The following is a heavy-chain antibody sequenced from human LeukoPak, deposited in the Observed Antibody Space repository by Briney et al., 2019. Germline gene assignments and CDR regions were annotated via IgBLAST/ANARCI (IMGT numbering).Heavy chain of an antibody. J-gene: IGHJ4*02. CDR2: IYPGDSDT. CDR1: GYSFTSYW. CDR3: ARQEGPDDYGGNSPSDY. D-gene: IGHD4-23*01. V-gene: IGHV5-51*01. Sequence: GESLKISCKGSGYSFTSYWIGWVRRMPGKGLEWMGIIYPGDSDTRYSPSFQGQVTISADKSISTAYLQWSSLKASDTAMYYCARQEGPDDYGGNSPSDYWGQGTLVTVSS.